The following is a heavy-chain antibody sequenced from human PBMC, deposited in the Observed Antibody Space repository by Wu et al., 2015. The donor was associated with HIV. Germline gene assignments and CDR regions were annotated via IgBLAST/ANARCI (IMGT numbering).Heavy chain of an antibody. V-gene: IGHV1-69*12. J-gene: IGHJ4*02. CDR2: IIPIFGTA. Sequence: QVQLVQSGAEVKKPGSSVKVSCKASGGTFSSYAISWVRQAPGQGLEWMGGIIPIFGTANYAQKFQGRVTITADESTSTAYMELSSLRSEDTAVYYCARGRIAVAGTGHYYFDYWGQGTLVTVSS. CDR1: GGTFSSYA. D-gene: IGHD6-19*01. CDR3: ARGRIAVAGTGHYYFDY.